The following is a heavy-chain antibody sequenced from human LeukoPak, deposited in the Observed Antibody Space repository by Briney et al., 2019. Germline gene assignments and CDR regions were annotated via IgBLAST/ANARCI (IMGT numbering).Heavy chain of an antibody. J-gene: IGHJ4*02. V-gene: IGHV4-39*07. CDR3: ARARQYCSGGSCYCFDY. Sequence: SETLSLTCTVSGGSISSSSYYWGWIRQPPGKGLEWIGSIYYSGSTYYNPSLKSRVTISVDTSKNQFSLKLSSVTAADTAVYYCARARQYCSGGSCYCFDYWGQGTLVTVSS. CDR1: GGSISSSSYY. D-gene: IGHD2-15*01. CDR2: IYYSGST.